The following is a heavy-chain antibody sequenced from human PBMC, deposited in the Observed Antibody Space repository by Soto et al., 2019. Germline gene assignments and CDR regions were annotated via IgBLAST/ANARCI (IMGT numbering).Heavy chain of an antibody. CDR2: ISSSSSYI. Sequence: PWGSLRLSCAASGFTFSSYSMNWVRQAPGKGLEWVSSISSSSSYIYYADSVKGRFTISRDNAKNSLYLQMNSLRAEDTAVYYCARDPGNSYAIFEVVIFNWFDPWGQGTLVTVSS. J-gene: IGHJ5*02. D-gene: IGHD3-3*01. CDR3: ARDPGNSYAIFEVVIFNWFDP. V-gene: IGHV3-21*01. CDR1: GFTFSSYS.